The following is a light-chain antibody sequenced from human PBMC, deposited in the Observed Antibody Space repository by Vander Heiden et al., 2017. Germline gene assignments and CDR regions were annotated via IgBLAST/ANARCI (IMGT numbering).Light chain of an antibody. Sequence: DIQMTQSPSSLSASVGDRVTITCRASQSISSYLNWYQQKPGKAPKVLIYSASSLQSGVPSRISGTGSGTDFTLTISSLQPEDFATYYCQQSDSTPFTFGHGTKVDIK. CDR2: SAS. CDR3: QQSDSTPFT. CDR1: QSISSY. J-gene: IGKJ3*01. V-gene: IGKV1-39*01.